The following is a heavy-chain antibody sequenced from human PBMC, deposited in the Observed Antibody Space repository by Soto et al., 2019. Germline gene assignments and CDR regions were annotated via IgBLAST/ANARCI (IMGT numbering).Heavy chain of an antibody. J-gene: IGHJ4*02. CDR3: ARRTAVRAVNDY. CDR1: GFTFSDHY. CDR2: TRNKANSYTT. Sequence: GGSLRLSCAASGFTFSDHYMDWVRQAPGKGLEWVGRTRNKANSYTTEYAASVKGRFTISRDDSKNSLYLQMNSLKTEDTAVYYCARRTAVRAVNDYWGQGTLVTVSS. D-gene: IGHD6-19*01. V-gene: IGHV3-72*01.